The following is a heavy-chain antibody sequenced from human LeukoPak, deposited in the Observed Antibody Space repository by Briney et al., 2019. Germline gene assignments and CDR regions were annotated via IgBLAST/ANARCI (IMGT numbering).Heavy chain of an antibody. CDR1: GGTFSSYA. J-gene: IGHJ4*02. V-gene: IGHV1-69*04. CDR3: ASGRVVVAAYYFDY. D-gene: IGHD2-15*01. CDR2: IIPILGIA. Sequence: SVKVSCKASGGTFSSYAISWVRQAPGQGLEWMGRIIPILGIANYAQKFQGRATITADKSTSTAYMELSSLRSEDTAVYYCASGRVVVAAYYFDYWGQGTLVTVSS.